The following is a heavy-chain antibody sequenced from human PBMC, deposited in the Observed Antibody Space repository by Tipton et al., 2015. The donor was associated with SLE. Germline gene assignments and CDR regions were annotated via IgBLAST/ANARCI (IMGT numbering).Heavy chain of an antibody. J-gene: IGHJ4*02. CDR1: GFTFSRYW. CDR3: ASSNWVSFDF. V-gene: IGHV3-74*01. Sequence: GSLRLSCAASGFTFSRYWMHWVRQGPGQGLVWVSHINGDGSSTRYADSVKGRLTISRDNAKNTLYLQMDGLRAEDTAVYYCASSNWVSFDFWGQGTLVTVSA. CDR2: INGDGSST. D-gene: IGHD2-8*01.